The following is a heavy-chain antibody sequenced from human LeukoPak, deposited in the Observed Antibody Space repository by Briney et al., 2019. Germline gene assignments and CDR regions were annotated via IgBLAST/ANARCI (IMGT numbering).Heavy chain of an antibody. CDR3: ARLWGVTGFDP. V-gene: IGHV3-53*01. CDR1: GFTVSSNY. D-gene: IGHD3-10*01. Sequence: GGSLRLSCAASGFTVSSNYMSWVRQAPGKGLEWVSVTYSGGSTYYADSVKGRFTSSRDNSKNTLYLRMNSLRAEDTAVYYYARLWGVTGFDPWGQGTLVSVSS. J-gene: IGHJ5*02. CDR2: TYSGGST.